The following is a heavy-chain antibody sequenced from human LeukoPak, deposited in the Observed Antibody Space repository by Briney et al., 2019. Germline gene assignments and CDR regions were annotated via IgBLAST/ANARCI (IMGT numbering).Heavy chain of an antibody. CDR3: ARHEEEDGYNAKSPDH. CDR2: IFDRGTT. J-gene: IGHJ4*02. CDR1: GGSIRSSNCY. Sequence: SETLSLTCSLSGGSIRSSNCYWGWIRQPPGMGLEWIGSIFDRGTTYYNPSLKSRVTISVDTSKNQFSLRLTSVTAADTAVYFCARHEEEDGYNAKSPDHWGQGTLVTVSS. V-gene: IGHV4-39*01. D-gene: IGHD5-24*01.